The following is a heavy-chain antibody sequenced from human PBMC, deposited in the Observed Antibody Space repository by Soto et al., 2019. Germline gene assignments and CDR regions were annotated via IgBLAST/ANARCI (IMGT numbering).Heavy chain of an antibody. CDR1: GGTFSSYA. CDR2: IIPIFGTA. V-gene: IGHV1-69*13. CDR3: ARDLDYGDYVAERALFAY. Sequence: ASVKVSCKASGGTFSSYAISWVRQAPGQGLEWMGGIIPIFGTANYAQKFQGRVTITADESTSTAYMELSSLRSEDTAVYYCARDLDYGDYVAERALFAYWGQGTLVTVSS. D-gene: IGHD4-17*01. J-gene: IGHJ4*02.